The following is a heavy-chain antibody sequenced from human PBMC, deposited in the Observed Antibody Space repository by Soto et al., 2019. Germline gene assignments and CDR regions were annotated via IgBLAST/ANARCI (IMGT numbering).Heavy chain of an antibody. CDR3: ASVGQVGGHIYYFDY. J-gene: IGHJ4*02. V-gene: IGHV1-8*01. Sequence: ASVKVSCKASGYTFTSYDINWVRQATGQGLEWMGWMNPNSGNTGYAQKFQGRVTMTRNTSISTAYMELGSLRSEDTAVYYCASVGQVGGHIYYFDYWGQGTLVTVSS. CDR2: MNPNSGNT. CDR1: GYTFTSYD. D-gene: IGHD2-15*01.